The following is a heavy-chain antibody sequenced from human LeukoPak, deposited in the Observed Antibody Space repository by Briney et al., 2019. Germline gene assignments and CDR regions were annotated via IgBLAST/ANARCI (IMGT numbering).Heavy chain of an antibody. CDR2: IYYSGST. CDR3: ARGDSYGPYYYYGMDV. D-gene: IGHD5-18*01. V-gene: IGHV4-31*03. Sequence: SETLSLTCTVSGGSISSGGYYWSWIRQHPGKGLEWIGYIYYSGSTYYNPSLKSRVTISVDTSKNQISLKLSSVTAADTAVYYCARGDSYGPYYYYGMDVWGKGTTVTVSS. CDR1: GGSISSGGYY. J-gene: IGHJ6*04.